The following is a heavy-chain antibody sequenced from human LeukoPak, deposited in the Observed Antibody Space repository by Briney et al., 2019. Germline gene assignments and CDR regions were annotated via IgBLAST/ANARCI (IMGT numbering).Heavy chain of an antibody. CDR3: ARDGRGLGNYFDY. V-gene: IGHV3-48*01. CDR1: GFTLSSYN. Sequence: GGSLRLSCVASGFTLSSYNMNWVRQAPGRGLEWVSYISSSSGTIYYADSVKGRFTISRDNAKNSLYLQMNSLRAEDTAVYYCARDGRGLGNYFDYWGQGTLVTVSS. CDR2: ISSSSGTI. D-gene: IGHD3-10*01. J-gene: IGHJ4*02.